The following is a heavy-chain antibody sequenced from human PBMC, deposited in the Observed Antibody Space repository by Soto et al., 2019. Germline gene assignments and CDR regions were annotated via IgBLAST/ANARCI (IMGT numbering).Heavy chain of an antibody. Sequence: SETLSLTCTVSGGSISRSTYYWGWIRQPPGKGLEWIGSIYYSGSTYYRPSLKSRVTISVDTSKNQFSLRGEDTAVYYCAKDRQLVSSLYYFDYWGQGTLVTVSS. CDR3: AKDRQLVSSLYYFDY. CDR1: GGSISRSTYY. V-gene: IGHV4-39*02. CDR2: IYYSGST. J-gene: IGHJ4*02. D-gene: IGHD2-2*01.